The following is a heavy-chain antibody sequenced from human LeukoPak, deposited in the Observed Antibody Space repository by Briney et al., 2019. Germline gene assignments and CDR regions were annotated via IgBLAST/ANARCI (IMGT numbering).Heavy chain of an antibody. CDR2: ISSSSSYI. CDR3: ARDLGSDYGDYGYYYYYMDV. D-gene: IGHD4-17*01. J-gene: IGHJ6*03. CDR1: GFTFSSYS. V-gene: IGHV3-21*01. Sequence: GGSLRLSCAASGFTFSSYSMNWVRQAPGKGLEWVSSISSSSSYIYYADSVKGRFTISRDNAKDSLYLQMNSLRAEDTAVYYCARDLGSDYGDYGYYYYYMDVWGKGTTVTVSS.